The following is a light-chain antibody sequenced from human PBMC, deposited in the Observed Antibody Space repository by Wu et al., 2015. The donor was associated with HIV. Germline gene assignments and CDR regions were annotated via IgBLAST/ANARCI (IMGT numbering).Light chain of an antibody. Sequence: NVLTQSPVTLSLSPGERATLSCRASQSVTTNLAWYQQKRGQAPKLLIYDAYKRATGIPARFSGSGSGTDFTPTISSLEPEDYAVYFCQQRSNWPPMYTFGQGTKIEIK. CDR2: DAY. CDR1: QSVTTN. V-gene: IGKV3-11*01. J-gene: IGKJ2*01. CDR3: QQRSNWPPMYT.